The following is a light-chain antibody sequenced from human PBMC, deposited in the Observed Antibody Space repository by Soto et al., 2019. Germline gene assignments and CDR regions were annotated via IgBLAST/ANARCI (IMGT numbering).Light chain of an antibody. V-gene: IGLV2-14*03. CDR3: CSYASSTTYV. Sequence: QSALTQPASVSGSPGQSITISCTGTSSDVGGYNYVSWYQHHPGKAPKLVIYDVSNRPSGVSNRFSGSKSGNTASLTISGLQAEDEADYYCCSYASSTTYVFGTGTQLTVL. CDR2: DVS. J-gene: IGLJ1*01. CDR1: SSDVGGYNY.